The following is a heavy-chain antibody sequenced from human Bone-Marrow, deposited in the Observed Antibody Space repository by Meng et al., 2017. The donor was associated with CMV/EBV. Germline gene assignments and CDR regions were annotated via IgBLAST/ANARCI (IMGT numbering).Heavy chain of an antibody. CDR1: GFTFSSYA. CDR3: ARARYLEWLSPHAFDI. V-gene: IGHV3-30*04. Sequence: LSLTCAASGFTFSSYAMHWVRQAPGKGLEWVTVISYDGNTKYHADSLKGRFTISRDNSKNTLYLQMNSLRVEDTAVYYCARARYLEWLSPHAFDIWGQGTRVTVSS. J-gene: IGHJ3*02. D-gene: IGHD3-3*01. CDR2: ISYDGNTK.